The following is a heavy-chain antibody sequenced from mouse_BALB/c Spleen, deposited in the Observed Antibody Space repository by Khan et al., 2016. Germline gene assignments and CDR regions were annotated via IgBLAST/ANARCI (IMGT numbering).Heavy chain of an antibody. D-gene: IGHD1-2*01. CDR3: ARLHYYGYVGY. Sequence: EVKLLESGGGLVQPGGSLKLSCAAAGFDFSRYWMSWVRQAPGKGLEWIGEINPDSSTINYTPSLKDKFIISRDNAKNTLYLQMSKVRSEDTALYYCARLHYYGYVGYRGQGTTLTVSS. V-gene: IGHV4-1*02. CDR1: GFDFSRYW. CDR2: INPDSSTI. J-gene: IGHJ2*01.